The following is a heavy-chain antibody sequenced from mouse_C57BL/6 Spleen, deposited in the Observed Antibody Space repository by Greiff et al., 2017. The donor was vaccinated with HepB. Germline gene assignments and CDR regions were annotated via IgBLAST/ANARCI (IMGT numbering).Heavy chain of an antibody. CDR1: GFTFSDYG. Sequence: EVQRVESGGGLVKPGGSLKLSCAASGFTFSDYGMHWVRQAPEKGLEWVAYISSGSSTIYYADTVKGRFTISRDNAKNTLFLQMTSLRSEDTAMYYCAMSTYWYFDVWGTGTTVTVSS. CDR3: AMSTYWYFDV. D-gene: IGHD2-1*01. V-gene: IGHV5-17*01. J-gene: IGHJ1*03. CDR2: ISSGSSTI.